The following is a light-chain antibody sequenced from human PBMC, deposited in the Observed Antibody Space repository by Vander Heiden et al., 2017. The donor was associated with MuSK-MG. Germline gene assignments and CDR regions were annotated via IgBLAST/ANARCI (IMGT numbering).Light chain of an antibody. V-gene: IGKV4-1*01. J-gene: IGKJ1*01. CDR3: QQYYTTPWT. CDR2: WAS. Sequence: DIVMTQSPDSLAVSLGERATINCKSSQSVFYSPNNYNYLAWYQQKPGQPPKVLIYWASTRESGVPDRFSGSGSGTDFILTISSLQAEDVAVYYCQQYYTTPWTFGQGTKVEIK. CDR1: QSVFYSPNNYNY.